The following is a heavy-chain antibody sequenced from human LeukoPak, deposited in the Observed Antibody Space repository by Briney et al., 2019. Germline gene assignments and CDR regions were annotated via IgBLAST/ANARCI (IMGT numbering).Heavy chain of an antibody. J-gene: IGHJ6*03. V-gene: IGHV3-74*01. Sequence: GGSLRLSCAASGFTFSSYWMHWVRQVPGKGLVWVSRINTDGSSTTYADSVKGRFTISRDNSKNTLYLQVNSLRAEDTAVYYCAKGGYMDVWGKGTTVTVSS. CDR3: AKGGYMDV. CDR2: INTDGSST. CDR1: GFTFSSYW.